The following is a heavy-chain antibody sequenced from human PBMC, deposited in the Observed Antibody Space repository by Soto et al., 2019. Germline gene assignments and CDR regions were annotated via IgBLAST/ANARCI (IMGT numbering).Heavy chain of an antibody. J-gene: IGHJ3*02. V-gene: IGHV3-23*01. CDR3: APHVSCSGGSCQYDAFAI. CDR2: VTADGGT. Sequence: EVQVLESGGGLVQPGGSLRLSCEGSGFTVSSHAMTWIRQAPGKGPEWVSTVTADGGTYYADSVKGRFAMSRDTSENTXXLQLNSLGAEATAAYYCAPHVSCSGGSCQYDAFAIRGQGTMVTVSS. D-gene: IGHD2-15*01. CDR1: GFTVSSHA.